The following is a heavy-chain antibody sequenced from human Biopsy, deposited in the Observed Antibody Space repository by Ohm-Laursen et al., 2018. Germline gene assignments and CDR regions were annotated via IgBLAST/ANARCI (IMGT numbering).Heavy chain of an antibody. Sequence: PLSLTCTVSCESISNYYWTWIRQPPGKGLDWIGNIYYTGSTNYNPSVKSRVTISVDTSKNQFSLKLNSVTAADTAVYFCARDSRGGHLNTTLITGKNLDSWGQGILVTVSS. CDR3: ARDSRGGHLNTTLITGKNLDS. CDR1: CESISNYY. V-gene: IGHV4-59*01. J-gene: IGHJ4*02. D-gene: IGHD3-16*01. CDR2: IYYTGST.